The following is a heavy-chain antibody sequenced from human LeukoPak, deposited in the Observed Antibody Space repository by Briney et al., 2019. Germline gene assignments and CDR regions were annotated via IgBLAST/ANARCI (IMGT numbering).Heavy chain of an antibody. V-gene: IGHV1-69*04. J-gene: IGHJ5*02. CDR1: GGTFSSYA. Sequence: SVTVSCKASGGTFSSYAISWVRQAPEQGLEWMGRIIPIFGIANYAQKFQGRVTITADKSTSTAYMELSSLRSEDTAVYYCARDWGEVVTAIPGGWFDPWGQGTLVTVSS. CDR2: IIPIFGIA. D-gene: IGHD2-21*02. CDR3: ARDWGEVVTAIPGGWFDP.